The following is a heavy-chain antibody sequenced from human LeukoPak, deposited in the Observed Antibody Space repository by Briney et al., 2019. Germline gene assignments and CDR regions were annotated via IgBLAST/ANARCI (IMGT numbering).Heavy chain of an antibody. J-gene: IGHJ4*02. Sequence: SETLSLTCTVSGGSISSYYWSWIRQPPGKGLEWTGYIYYSGSTNYNPSLKSRVTISVDTSKNQFSLKLSSVTAADTAVYYCARVLSAAGRFDYWGQGTLVTVSS. CDR1: GGSISSYY. CDR3: ARVLSAAGRFDY. V-gene: IGHV4-59*01. D-gene: IGHD6-13*01. CDR2: IYYSGST.